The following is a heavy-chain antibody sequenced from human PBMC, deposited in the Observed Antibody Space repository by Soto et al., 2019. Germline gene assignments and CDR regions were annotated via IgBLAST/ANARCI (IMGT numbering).Heavy chain of an antibody. CDR1: GGTFSSYA. V-gene: IGHV1-69*13. Sequence: SVKVSCKASGGTFSSYAISWVRQAPGQGLEWMGGIIPIFGTANYAQKFQGRVTITADESTSTAYMELSSLRSEDTAVYYCATDRKAYGGNSGAFDIWGQGTMVTVSS. CDR2: IIPIFGTA. CDR3: ATDRKAYGGNSGAFDI. D-gene: IGHD4-17*01. J-gene: IGHJ3*02.